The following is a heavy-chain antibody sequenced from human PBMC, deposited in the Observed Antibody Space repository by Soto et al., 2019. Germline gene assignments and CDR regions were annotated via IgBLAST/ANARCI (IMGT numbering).Heavy chain of an antibody. D-gene: IGHD3-10*01. CDR3: ARCYKSTMVRGVPYYYYGMDV. CDR1: GGSISSSSYY. CDR2: INHSGST. J-gene: IGHJ6*02. Sequence: SETLSLTCTVSGGSISSSSYYWSWIRQPPGKRMEWIGEINHSGSTNYNPSLKSRVTISVVTSKNQFSLKLSSVTAADTAVYYCARCYKSTMVRGVPYYYYGMDVWGQGTTVTVSS. V-gene: IGHV4-39*07.